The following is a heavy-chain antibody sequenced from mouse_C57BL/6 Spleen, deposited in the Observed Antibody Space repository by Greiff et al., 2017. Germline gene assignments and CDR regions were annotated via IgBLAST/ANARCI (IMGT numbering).Heavy chain of an antibody. CDR3: ARFGNYGDYYAMDY. Sequence: VQLQQSGAELVKPGASVKISCKASGYAFSSYWMNWVKQRPGKGLEWIGQIYPGDGDTNYNGKFKGKATLTADKSSSTAYMQLSSLTSEDSAVYFCARFGNYGDYYAMDYWGQGTSVTVSS. J-gene: IGHJ4*01. CDR1: GYAFSSYW. V-gene: IGHV1-80*01. D-gene: IGHD2-1*01. CDR2: IYPGDGDT.